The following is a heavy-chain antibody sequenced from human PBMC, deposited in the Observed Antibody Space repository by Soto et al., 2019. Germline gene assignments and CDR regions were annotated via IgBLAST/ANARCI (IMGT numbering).Heavy chain of an antibody. CDR1: GGSISSGDYY. J-gene: IGHJ5*02. D-gene: IGHD3-3*01. CDR3: ARANQSYDFWSGYYNWFDP. CDR2: IYYSGST. Sequence: QVQLQESGPGLVKPSQTLSLTCTVSGGSISSGDYYWSWIRQPPGKGLEWIGYIYYSGSTYYNPSLKSRVTISVDTSKNHFSLKLSSVTAADTAVYYCARANQSYDFWSGYYNWFDPWGQGTLVTVSS. V-gene: IGHV4-30-4*01.